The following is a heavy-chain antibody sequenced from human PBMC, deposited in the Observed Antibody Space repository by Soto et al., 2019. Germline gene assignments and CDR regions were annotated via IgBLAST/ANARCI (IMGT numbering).Heavy chain of an antibody. CDR1: SGPSSSHN. CDR3: VRQGIGNLHGLVDV. D-gene: IGHD1-1*01. J-gene: IGHJ6*01. CDR2: VYYSGGT. Sequence: QVQLQQSGPGLVKPSETLSLTCTVSSGPSSSHNWGWIRQPPGRGLEWSGYVYYSGGTSYNPSLKRRVTISADTSTNHISLTLSSVTAADTAVYYCVRQGIGNLHGLVDVW. V-gene: IGHV4-59*08.